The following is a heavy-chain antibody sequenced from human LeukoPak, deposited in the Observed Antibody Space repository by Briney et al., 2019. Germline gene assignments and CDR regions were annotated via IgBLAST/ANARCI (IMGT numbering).Heavy chain of an antibody. CDR2: IILIVGVA. CDR1: GGTFSSYA. D-gene: IGHD6-13*01. V-gene: IGHV1-69*10. Sequence: SVKVSCKASGGTFSSYAISWVRQAPGQGLEWMGGIILIVGVANSAQKFQGRVTITADKSTSTAYMKLSSLRTEDTAVYYCAKDPRLQLESQGQFDPWGQGTPVTVYS. J-gene: IGHJ5*02. CDR3: AKDPRLQLESQGQFDP.